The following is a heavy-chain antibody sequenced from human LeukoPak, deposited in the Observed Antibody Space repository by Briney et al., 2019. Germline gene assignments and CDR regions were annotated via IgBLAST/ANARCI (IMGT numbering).Heavy chain of an antibody. D-gene: IGHD3-22*01. CDR1: GGSFSSYA. J-gene: IGHJ6*02. CDR3: ASWQDTDYDSKVHPV. CDR2: IIPILGMA. V-gene: IGHV1-69*04. Sequence: SVKVSCKASGGSFSSYAISWVRQAPGQGLEWMGRIIPILGMANYAQKFQGRVTITADKSTSTAYMELSSLRSEDTAVYYCASWQDTDYDSKVHPVWGQGTTVTVSS.